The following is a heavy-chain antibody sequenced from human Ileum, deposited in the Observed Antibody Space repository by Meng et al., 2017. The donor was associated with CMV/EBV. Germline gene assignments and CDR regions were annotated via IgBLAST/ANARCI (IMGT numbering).Heavy chain of an antibody. CDR3: ARDSTALPLYYFDY. CDR2: VSYHGTNK. CDR1: GFTFDSYA. J-gene: IGHJ4*02. Sequence: GGSLRLSCAASGFTFDSYAIHWVRQAPGKGLEWVAVVSYHGTNKNYAASVKGRFTISRDNSKNTVYLQMNSLRGEDTAVYYCARDSTALPLYYFDYWGQGTLVTVSS. V-gene: IGHV3-30*04.